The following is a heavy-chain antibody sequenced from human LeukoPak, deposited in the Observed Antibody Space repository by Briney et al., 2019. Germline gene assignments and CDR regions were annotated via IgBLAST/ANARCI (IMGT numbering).Heavy chain of an antibody. J-gene: IGHJ2*01. Sequence: SETLSLTCTVSGGSISSGGYYWSWIRQHPGKGLEWIVYIYYSGSTYYNPSLKSRVTISVDTSKNQFSLKLSSVTAADTAVYYCARPLSDYGDHDGYFDLWGRGTLVTVSS. V-gene: IGHV4-31*03. D-gene: IGHD4-17*01. CDR2: IYYSGST. CDR1: GGSISSGGYY. CDR3: ARPLSDYGDHDGYFDL.